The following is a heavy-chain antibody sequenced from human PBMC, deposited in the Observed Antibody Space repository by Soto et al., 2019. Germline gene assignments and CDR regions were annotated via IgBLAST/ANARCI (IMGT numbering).Heavy chain of an antibody. CDR1: GGSVNGYY. Sequence: QVQLQQWGAGLLKPSETLSLTCAVYGGSVNGYYWNWIRQAPGTGLQWIGEINHNGDTNYNPSLKSPVTISVDSCKYQFSLKLRSVTAADTAVYYCARRLHPSGRGLCYFDSWGQGTPVTVSS. J-gene: IGHJ4*02. D-gene: IGHD3-10*01. CDR3: ARRLHPSGRGLCYFDS. V-gene: IGHV4-34*01. CDR2: INHNGDT.